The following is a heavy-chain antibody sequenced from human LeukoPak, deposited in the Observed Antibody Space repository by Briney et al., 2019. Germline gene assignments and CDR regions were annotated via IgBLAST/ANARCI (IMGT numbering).Heavy chain of an antibody. D-gene: IGHD2-2*01. J-gene: IGHJ6*03. CDR1: GGSISSYY. V-gene: IGHV4-59*12. CDR2: IYYSGST. Sequence: SETLSLTCTVSGGSISSYYWSWIRQPPGKGLECIGYIYYSGSTKYNPSLKSRVTISVDTSKKQFSLKLSSVTAADTAVYYCARDRYCSSTSCPPDYYYMDVWGKGTTVTVSS. CDR3: ARDRYCSSTSCPPDYYYMDV.